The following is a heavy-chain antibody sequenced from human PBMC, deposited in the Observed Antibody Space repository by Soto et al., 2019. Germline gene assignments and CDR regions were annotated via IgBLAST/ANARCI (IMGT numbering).Heavy chain of an antibody. CDR1: GFTFSSYS. D-gene: IGHD5-18*01. CDR3: AKAHST. Sequence: GGSLRLSCAASGFTFSSYSMSCVRQAPGKGREWGSAISGSGGTTYYADSVKGRFTIPRDNSNTTLYLQMNSLRAEDKDVYYCAKAHSTWGQGTLVTVSS. J-gene: IGHJ5*02. V-gene: IGHV3-23*01. CDR2: ISGSGGTT.